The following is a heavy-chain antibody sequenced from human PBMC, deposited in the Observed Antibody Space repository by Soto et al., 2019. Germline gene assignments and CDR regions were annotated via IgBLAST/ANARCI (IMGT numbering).Heavy chain of an antibody. CDR2: VNHSGTT. D-gene: IGHD2-2*01. CDR1: GGSFSGYY. Sequence: SETLSLTCAVYGGSFSGYYWTWIRQSPEKGLEWIGEVNHSGTTYYNPSLKTRVTISVHTPKNQFSLKMSSVTAADTAVYYCARGIGYCSSINCYSSRRLRFDSWDQGTLVTVSS. V-gene: IGHV4-34*01. CDR3: ARGIGYCSSINCYSSRRLRFDS. J-gene: IGHJ4*02.